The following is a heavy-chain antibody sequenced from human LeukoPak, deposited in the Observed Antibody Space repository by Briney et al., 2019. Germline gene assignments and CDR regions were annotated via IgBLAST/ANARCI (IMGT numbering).Heavy chain of an antibody. J-gene: IGHJ4*02. CDR2: IRHDGSDK. CDR3: AKDSGFAGMRFYYFDL. V-gene: IGHV3-30*02. D-gene: IGHD2-2*01. CDR1: GFAFSIYG. Sequence: PGGSLRLSCVASGFAFSIYGMHWVRQTPDKGLEWVAFIRHDGSDKYYAESVKGRFTISRDNSKNTLYVQMNSLRAEDMGVYYCAKDSGFAGMRFYYFDLWGQGTLVSVAS.